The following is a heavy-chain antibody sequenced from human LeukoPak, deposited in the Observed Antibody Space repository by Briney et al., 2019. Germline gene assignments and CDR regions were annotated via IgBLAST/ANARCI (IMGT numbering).Heavy chain of an antibody. Sequence: PGGSLRLSCAASGFTFSNHYMHWVRQAPGKGLEWVSAISGSGGSTYYADSVKGRFTISRNNAKNSLYLQMNSLRAEDTAMYYCARGRDSSKRYFDYWGQGTLVTVSS. CDR1: GFTFSNHY. J-gene: IGHJ4*02. CDR3: ARGRDSSKRYFDY. V-gene: IGHV3-21*01. CDR2: ISGSGGST. D-gene: IGHD6-13*01.